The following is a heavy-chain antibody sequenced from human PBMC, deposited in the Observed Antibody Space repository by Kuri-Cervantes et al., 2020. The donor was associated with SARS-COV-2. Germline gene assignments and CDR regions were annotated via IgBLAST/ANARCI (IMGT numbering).Heavy chain of an antibody. CDR2: ISSSSSTI. D-gene: IGHD2-2*01. J-gene: IGHJ6*03. CDR1: GFTFSSYS. Sequence: GESLKISCAASGFTFSSYSMNWVRQAPGKGLEWVSYISSSSSTIYYADSVRGRFTISRDNAKNSLHLQMNSLRAEDTAVYYCARGEYCSSTSCYYYYYMDVWGKGTTVTVSS. CDR3: ARGEYCSSTSCYYYYYMDV. V-gene: IGHV3-48*01.